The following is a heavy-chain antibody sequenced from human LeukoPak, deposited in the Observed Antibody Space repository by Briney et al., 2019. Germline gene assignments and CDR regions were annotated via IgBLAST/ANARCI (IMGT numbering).Heavy chain of an antibody. CDR3: ASPHYGDPFDY. D-gene: IGHD4-17*01. V-gene: IGHV1-69*04. CDR2: IIPILGIA. J-gene: IGHJ4*02. CDR1: GYTFTSYG. Sequence: SVKVSCKASGYTFTSYGISWVRQAPGQGLEWMGRIIPILGIANYAQKFQGRVTITADKSTSTAYMELSSLRSEDTAVYYCASPHYGDPFDYWGQGTLVTVSS.